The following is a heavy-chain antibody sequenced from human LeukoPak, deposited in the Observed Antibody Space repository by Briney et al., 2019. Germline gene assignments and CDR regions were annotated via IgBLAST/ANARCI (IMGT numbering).Heavy chain of an antibody. CDR3: ARNVNAFDI. J-gene: IGHJ3*02. CDR2: TNQHGTQN. Sequence: GGSLRLSCTASGFTFNGFWMTWVARAQGKGLEGVANTNQHGTQNYYVDSVKGRFTISRDNAENSLYLQMSSLRDEDTAVYYCARNVNAFDIWGRGTMVTVSS. CDR1: GFTFNGFW. V-gene: IGHV3-7*01.